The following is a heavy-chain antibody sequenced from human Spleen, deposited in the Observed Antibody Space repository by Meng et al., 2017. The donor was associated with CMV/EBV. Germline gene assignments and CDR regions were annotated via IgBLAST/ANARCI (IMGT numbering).Heavy chain of an antibody. V-gene: IGHV4-39*06. CDR1: GGSISSSSYY. J-gene: IGHJ4*02. Sequence: SETLSLTCTVSGGSISSSSYYWGWIRQPPGKGLEWIGSIYYSGSTYYNPSLKSRVTISVDTSKNQFPLKLSSVTAADTAVYYCARDKGAVTATNDYWGQGTLVTVSS. CDR2: IYYSGST. CDR3: ARDKGAVTATNDY. D-gene: IGHD4-11*01.